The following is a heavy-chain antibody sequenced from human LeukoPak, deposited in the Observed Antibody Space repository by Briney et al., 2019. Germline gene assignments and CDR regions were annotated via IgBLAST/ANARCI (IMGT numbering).Heavy chain of an antibody. D-gene: IGHD6-13*01. Sequence: GASVKVSCKASGYTFSNYGISWVRQAPGQGLEWMGWISSYNDNTNYAQKLQGRVTMTTDTSTSTAYMELRSLRSDDTAVYYCARDETIIAAAQGAFDIWGQGTMVTVSS. CDR1: GYTFSNYG. J-gene: IGHJ3*02. V-gene: IGHV1-18*01. CDR2: ISSYNDNT. CDR3: ARDETIIAAAQGAFDI.